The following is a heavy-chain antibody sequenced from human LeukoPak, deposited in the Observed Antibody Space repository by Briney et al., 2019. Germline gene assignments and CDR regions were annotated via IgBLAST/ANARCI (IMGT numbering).Heavy chain of an antibody. V-gene: IGHV1-18*01. CDR2: ISAYNGNT. D-gene: IGHD2-15*01. CDR1: GYTFTSYG. J-gene: IGHJ4*02. CDR3: ARDYCSGGSCYLYFDY. Sequence: ASAKVSCKASGYTFTSYGISWVRQAPGQGLEWMGWISAYNGNTNYAQKLQGRVTMTTDTSTSTAYMELRSLRSDDTAVYYCARDYCSGGSCYLYFDYWGQGTLVTVSS.